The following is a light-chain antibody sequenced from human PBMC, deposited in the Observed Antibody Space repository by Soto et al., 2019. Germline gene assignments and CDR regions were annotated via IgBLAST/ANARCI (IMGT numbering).Light chain of an antibody. V-gene: IGKV3D-15*01. CDR3: QQYNNWPPRT. J-gene: IGKJ5*01. Sequence: EIVLTQSPGTLSMSPGERAALSCRASQSVSNNYLAWYQQNPGQAPRLLIYDASTRATGIPARFSGSGSGTEGILTISSLESEDFGVYYCQQYNNWPPRTFGQGTRLEIK. CDR2: DAS. CDR1: QSVSNN.